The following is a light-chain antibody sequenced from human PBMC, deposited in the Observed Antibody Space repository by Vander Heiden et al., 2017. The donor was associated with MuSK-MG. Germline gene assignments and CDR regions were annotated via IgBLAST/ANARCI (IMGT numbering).Light chain of an antibody. Sequence: SYELTQPSSVSVSPGQTARITCSGEVLAKKYARWFQQTPGPAPMLVIYQESERPSGIPERFSGSSSGTTVTLTISGAQVEDESDYYCYSAADNNLGVFGGGTKLTVL. CDR2: QES. CDR1: VLAKKY. V-gene: IGLV3-27*01. J-gene: IGLJ3*02. CDR3: YSAADNNLGV.